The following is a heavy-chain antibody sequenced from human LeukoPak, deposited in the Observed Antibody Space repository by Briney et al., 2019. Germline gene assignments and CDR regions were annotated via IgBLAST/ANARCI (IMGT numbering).Heavy chain of an antibody. V-gene: IGHV3-30*03. CDR2: LSCDGSNI. Sequence: GGSLRLSCAASGFSFSSYGMHWVRQAPGKGLEWVAVLSCDGSNIYYADSVKGRFTISGDNSKNTLYLQMNSLRAEDTAVYYCATRTSGAFDFWGQGTMVIVS. J-gene: IGHJ3*01. CDR3: ATRTSGAFDF. CDR1: GFSFSSYG.